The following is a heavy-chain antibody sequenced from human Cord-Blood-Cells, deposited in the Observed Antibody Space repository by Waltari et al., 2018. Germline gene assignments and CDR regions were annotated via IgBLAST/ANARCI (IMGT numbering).Heavy chain of an antibody. D-gene: IGHD3-10*01. CDR2: INHSGST. J-gene: IGHJ4*02. CDR3: ARGYDFLAYYYGSGSWGH. Sequence: QVQLQQWGAGLLKPSETLSLTCAVYGGSFSGYSWSWIRPPPGQGLEWIGEINHSGSTNYNPSLKSRVTISVDTSKNQFSLKLSSVTAADTAVYYCARGYDFLAYYYGSGSWGHWGQGTLVTVSS. V-gene: IGHV4-34*01. CDR1: GGSFSGYS.